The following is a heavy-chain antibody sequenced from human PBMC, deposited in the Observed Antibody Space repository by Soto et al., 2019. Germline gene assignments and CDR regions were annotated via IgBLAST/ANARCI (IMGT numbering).Heavy chain of an antibody. CDR2: TRSNGEHT. Sequence: PGGSLRLSCAGSGFMFSSFAMTWVRQAPGKGLEWVSTTRSNGEHTYYADSVKGRFTVSRDNSKNTLFLEMSSLRAEDSAIYYCAKDSKSVSVSAARVYGMDVWDQGTTGTV. J-gene: IGHJ6*02. V-gene: IGHV3-23*01. D-gene: IGHD2-2*01. CDR1: GFMFSSFA. CDR3: AKDSKSVSVSAARVYGMDV.